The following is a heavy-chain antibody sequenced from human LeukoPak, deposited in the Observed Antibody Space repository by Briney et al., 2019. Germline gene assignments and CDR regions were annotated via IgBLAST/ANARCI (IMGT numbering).Heavy chain of an antibody. CDR3: AKHGSGSYLTSHFDY. CDR1: GFTFSSYS. V-gene: IGHV3-30*02. Sequence: GGSLRLSCAASGFTFSSYSMHWVRQAPGKGLEWVAFIRYDGSNKYYADSVKGRFTISRDNSKNTLYLQMNSLRAEDTAVYYCAKHGSGSYLTSHFDYWGQGTLVTVSS. J-gene: IGHJ4*02. CDR2: IRYDGSNK. D-gene: IGHD3-10*01.